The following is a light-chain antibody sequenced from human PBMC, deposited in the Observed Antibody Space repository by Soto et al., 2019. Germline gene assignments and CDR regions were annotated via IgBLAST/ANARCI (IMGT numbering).Light chain of an antibody. V-gene: IGKV1-39*01. CDR3: QHYNSYSEA. Sequence: DIQMTQSPSSLSASVGDRVTITCRASQTISSYLNWYQQKPGKAPKLLIYAASSLQSGVPSRFSGSGSGTDFTLSISSLQPDDFATYYCQHYNSYSEAFGQGT. J-gene: IGKJ1*01. CDR2: AAS. CDR1: QTISSY.